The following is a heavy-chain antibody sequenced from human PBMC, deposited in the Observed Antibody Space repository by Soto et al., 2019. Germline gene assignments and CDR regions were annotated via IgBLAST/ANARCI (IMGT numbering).Heavy chain of an antibody. D-gene: IGHD4-4*01. CDR2: ISPYNGNT. Sequence: QVQLEQSGVEVKKPGASVKVSCKASGYTFSSYAISWVRQAPGHGLEWMGWISPYNGNTKYAQHLQGRVTMTTDTSTTTAYMELRSLRFDDTAVYYCARGTTVTTTPTYYYMDVWDKGTTVIVSS. J-gene: IGHJ6*03. CDR1: GYTFSSYA. V-gene: IGHV1-18*01. CDR3: ARGTTVTTTPTYYYMDV.